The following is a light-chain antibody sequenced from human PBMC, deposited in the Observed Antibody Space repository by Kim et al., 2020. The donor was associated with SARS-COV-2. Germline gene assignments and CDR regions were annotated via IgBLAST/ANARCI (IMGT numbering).Light chain of an antibody. CDR3: QQYGSSPYT. V-gene: IGKV3-20*01. Sequence: EIVLTQSPGTLSLSPGERATLSCRASQSVPSNYLAWYQQTSGQAPRVLIYGASTRATGVPDRFSGSGSGTDFTLTISRLEPEDCVVYYCQQYGSSPYTFGQGTKLEI. CDR2: GAS. J-gene: IGKJ2*01. CDR1: QSVPSNY.